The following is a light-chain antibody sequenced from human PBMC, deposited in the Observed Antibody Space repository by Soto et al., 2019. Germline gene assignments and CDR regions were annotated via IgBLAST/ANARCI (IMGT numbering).Light chain of an antibody. CDR1: SSDFCGYDY. J-gene: IGLJ1*01. CDR3: SSYTGGNPSYV. Sequence: QSVLTQPSSQSGSPGPSVTLFCTGTSSDFCGYDYVSWYQQHPGKAPKLMIYEVTIRPSGVSDRFSGFKSGNTASLTISGLQAEDEADYYCSSYTGGNPSYVFGTGTKVTVL. V-gene: IGLV2-8*01. CDR2: EVT.